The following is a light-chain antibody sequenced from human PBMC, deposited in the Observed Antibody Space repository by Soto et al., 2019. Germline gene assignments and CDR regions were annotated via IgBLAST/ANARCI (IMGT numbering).Light chain of an antibody. CDR2: KAS. Sequence: DIAMTQSPSTLSGSVGDRVTLSCRASQTISSRLAWYQQKAGQAPKLLIYKASTITSGVPSRFSGSGSGTEFTLTISSMQPDDFAAYYCQHYNSYSEAFGQGTKVELK. J-gene: IGKJ1*01. CDR1: QTISSR. CDR3: QHYNSYSEA. V-gene: IGKV1-5*03.